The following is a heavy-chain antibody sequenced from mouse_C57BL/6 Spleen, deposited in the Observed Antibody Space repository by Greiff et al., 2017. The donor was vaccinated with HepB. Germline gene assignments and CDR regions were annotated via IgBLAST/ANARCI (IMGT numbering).Heavy chain of an antibody. J-gene: IGHJ3*01. CDR3: AREDFTT. CDR1: GYAFTNYL. D-gene: IGHD1-1*01. V-gene: IGHV1-54*01. CDR2: INPGSGGT. Sequence: QVQLQQSGAELVRPGTSVKVSCKASGYAFTNYLIEWVKQRPGQGLEWIGVINPGSGGTNYNEKLKGKATLTADKSSSTAYMQLSSLTSEDSAVYFCAREDFTTWGQGTLVTVSA.